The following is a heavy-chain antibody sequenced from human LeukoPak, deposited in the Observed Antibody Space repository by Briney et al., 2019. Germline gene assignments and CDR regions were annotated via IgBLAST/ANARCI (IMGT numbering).Heavy chain of an antibody. V-gene: IGHV4-39*07. CDR1: GGSISSSSYY. CDR2: IYYTGST. D-gene: IGHD1-14*01. Sequence: SETPSLTCTVSGGSISSSSYYWGWIRQPPGKGLEWIGSIYYTGSTYYIPSLKSRVTISIDTSKNQFSLKLSSVTAADTTVYYCARDAEGGFDPWGQGTLVTVSS. J-gene: IGHJ5*02. CDR3: ARDAEGGFDP.